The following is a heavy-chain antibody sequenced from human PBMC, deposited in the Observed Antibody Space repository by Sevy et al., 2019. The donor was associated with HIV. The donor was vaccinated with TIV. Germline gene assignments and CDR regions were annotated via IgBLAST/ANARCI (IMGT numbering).Heavy chain of an antibody. CDR3: ATHRRRDGYSYGAFDI. CDR2: VSGSGGKT. V-gene: IGHV3-23*01. J-gene: IGHJ3*02. Sequence: GGSLRLSCAASGFTFSNYALSWVRQAPGKGLEWVSAVSGSGGKTYYADSVKGRFTISRDTSNNTLFLNMNSLRAEDTAVYYCATHRRRDGYSYGAFDIRGQGTMVTVSS. D-gene: IGHD4-4*01. CDR1: GFTFSNYA.